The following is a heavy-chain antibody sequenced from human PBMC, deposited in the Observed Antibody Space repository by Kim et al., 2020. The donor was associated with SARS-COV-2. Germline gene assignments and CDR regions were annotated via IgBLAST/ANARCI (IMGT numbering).Heavy chain of an antibody. CDR1: GFTFSSYA. V-gene: IGHV3-23*01. Sequence: GGSLRLSCAASGFTFSSYAMSWVRQAPGKGLEWVSAISGSGCSTYYADSVKGRFTISRDNSKNTLYLQMNSLRAEDTAVYYCAKHVSVTTAVMDVWGQGTTVTVSS. CDR2: ISGSGCST. D-gene: IGHD4-17*01. J-gene: IGHJ6*02. CDR3: AKHVSVTTAVMDV.